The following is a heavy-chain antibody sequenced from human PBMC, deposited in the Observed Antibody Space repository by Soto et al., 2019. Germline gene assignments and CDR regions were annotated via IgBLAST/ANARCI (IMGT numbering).Heavy chain of an antibody. CDR1: GFSLANYP. CDR3: AKGPHTNVGWPYYFES. CDR2: SSPRGDTI. J-gene: IGHJ4*02. Sequence: LRLSCVASGFSLANYPMNWVRQTPGKGLEWISYSSPRGDTIYSADSVEGRFTISRDNARNSLSLHMSSLRDEDSALYYCAKGPHTNVGWPYYFESWGQGVPVTVSS. D-gene: IGHD2-2*03. V-gene: IGHV3-48*02.